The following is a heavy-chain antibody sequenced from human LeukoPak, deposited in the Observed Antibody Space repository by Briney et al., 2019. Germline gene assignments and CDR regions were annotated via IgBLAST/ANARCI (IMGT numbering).Heavy chain of an antibody. CDR3: ARDVLRFSSRLYNWFDP. CDR2: IIPIFGTA. CDR1: GGTFSSYA. J-gene: IGHJ5*02. D-gene: IGHD3-3*01. V-gene: IGHV1-69*13. Sequence: SVKVSYKASGGTFSSYAISWVRQAPGQGLEWMGGIIPIFGTANYAQKFQGRVTITADESTSTAYMELSSLRSEDTAVYYCARDVLRFSSRLYNWFDPWGQGTLVTVSS.